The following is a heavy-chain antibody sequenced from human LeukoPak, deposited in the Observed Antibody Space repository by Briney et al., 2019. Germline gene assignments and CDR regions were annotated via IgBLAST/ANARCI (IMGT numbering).Heavy chain of an antibody. V-gene: IGHV3-23*01. D-gene: IGHD5-18*01. CDR2: ISCSGGST. Sequence: AGGSLRLSCAASGFTFSSYAMSWVRQAPGKGLEWVSAISCSGGSTYYADFVKGRFTIFRDNYKNTLYMQMTSLSAEDTAVYYCAKDPRGYSYGQYNWFDPWGQGTLVTVSS. J-gene: IGHJ5*02. CDR3: AKDPRGYSYGQYNWFDP. CDR1: GFTFSSYA.